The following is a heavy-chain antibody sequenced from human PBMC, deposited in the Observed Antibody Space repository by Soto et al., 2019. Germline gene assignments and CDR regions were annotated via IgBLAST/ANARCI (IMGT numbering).Heavy chain of an antibody. J-gene: IGHJ4*02. D-gene: IGHD3-16*01. CDR3: ARGSGVYERHYFDY. V-gene: IGHV4-30-4*01. Sequence: VLLEESGPGVVKPSQTLSLTCSVFGASISKSDNYWSWIRQPPGQGLQWIGYIDYSGNTVYNPSLKSRVTISLYSSKIQFPLRVTSVTAADTAMCYWARGSGVYERHYFDYWGQGPLVTVSS. CDR1: GASISKSDNY. CDR2: IDYSGNT.